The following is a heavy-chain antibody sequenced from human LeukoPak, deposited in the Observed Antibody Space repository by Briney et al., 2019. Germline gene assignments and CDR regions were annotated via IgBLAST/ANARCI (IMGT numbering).Heavy chain of an antibody. D-gene: IGHD6-13*01. CDR1: GITFGDYA. J-gene: IGHJ6*02. V-gene: IGHV3-49*04. CDR2: IRRRAFGETA. CDR3: TREGAAAAYGMDV. Sequence: GGSLRLSCTASGITFGDYAVSWVRRAPGRGLEWVGLIRRRAFGETADYAASVKGRFTISRDDSKSIAYLQMNSLKTEDTAVYYCTREGAAAAYGMDVWGQGTTVTVSS.